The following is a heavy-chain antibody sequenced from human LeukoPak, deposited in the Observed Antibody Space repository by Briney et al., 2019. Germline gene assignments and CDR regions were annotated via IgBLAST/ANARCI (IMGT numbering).Heavy chain of an antibody. CDR3: ARSDSSGYPSS. V-gene: IGHV4-39*01. Sequence: SETPSLTCTVSGGSISSSSYYWGWIRQPPGKGLEWIGRIYYSGSTYYNPSLKSRFTISVDTSKNQFSLKLSSVTAADTAVYYCARSDSSGYPSSWGQGTLVTVSS. J-gene: IGHJ4*02. D-gene: IGHD3-22*01. CDR1: GGSISSSSYY. CDR2: IYYSGST.